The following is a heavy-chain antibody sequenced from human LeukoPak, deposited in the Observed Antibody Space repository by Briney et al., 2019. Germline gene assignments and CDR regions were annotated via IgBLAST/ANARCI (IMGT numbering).Heavy chain of an antibody. CDR2: IYYSGST. D-gene: IGHD1-26*01. CDR3: AGFGSYFDY. V-gene: IGHV4-34*01. J-gene: IGHJ4*02. Sequence: PSETLSLTCAVYGGSFSGYYWSWIRQPPGKGLEWIGSIYYSGSTYYNSSLKSRVTISVDTSKNQFSLKLSSVTATDTAVYYCAGFGSYFDYWGQGTLVTVSS. CDR1: GGSFSGYY.